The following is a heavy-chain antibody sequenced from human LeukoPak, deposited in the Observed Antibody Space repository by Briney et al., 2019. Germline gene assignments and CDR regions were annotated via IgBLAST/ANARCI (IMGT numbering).Heavy chain of an antibody. CDR3: AKDRRYSSGWYTH. CDR2: IRYDGSNK. Sequence: PGGSLRLSCAASGFTFSSYGMHWVRQAPGKGLEWVAFIRYDGSNKYYADSVKGRFTISRDNSKNTLYLQMNSLRAEDTAVYYCAKDRRYSSGWYTHWGQGTLVTVSS. D-gene: IGHD6-19*01. V-gene: IGHV3-30*02. J-gene: IGHJ4*02. CDR1: GFTFSSYG.